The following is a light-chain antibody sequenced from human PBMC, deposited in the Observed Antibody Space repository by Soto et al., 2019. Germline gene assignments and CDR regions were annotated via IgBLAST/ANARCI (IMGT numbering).Light chain of an antibody. Sequence: QSALTQPPSASGSLGQSVTISCTGTSSDVGAYRYVSWYQQHPSKAPKLIVYEVHERPSGVPARFSGSKSGNTASLTISGLQAEDEADYYCNSYTGTSNVFGTGTKVTVL. CDR1: SSDVGAYRY. CDR2: EVH. CDR3: NSYTGTSNV. J-gene: IGLJ1*01. V-gene: IGLV2-8*01.